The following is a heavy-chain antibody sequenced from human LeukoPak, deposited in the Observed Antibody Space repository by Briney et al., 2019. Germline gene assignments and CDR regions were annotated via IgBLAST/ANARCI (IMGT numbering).Heavy chain of an antibody. D-gene: IGHD5-12*01. J-gene: IGHJ4*02. CDR1: GFTFGNYA. CDR2: ISRDGENT. Sequence: GGSLRLSCAASGFTFGNYAMAWVRQAPGKGLEWVAVISRDGENTHYADSVKGRFTISRDNSKNTLYLQMNSLRAEDTAVYYCARDGGRGYSGYDIIDYWGQGTLVTVSS. V-gene: IGHV3-23*01. CDR3: ARDGGRGYSGYDIIDY.